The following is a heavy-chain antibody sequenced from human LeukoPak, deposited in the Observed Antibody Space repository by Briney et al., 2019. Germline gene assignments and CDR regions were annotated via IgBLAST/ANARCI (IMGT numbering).Heavy chain of an antibody. V-gene: IGHV1-2*02. CDR3: ARPLLHCSGGSCYADDAFDI. Sequence: ASVKVSCKASGYTFTGYYMHWVRQAPGQGLEWMGWINPNSGGTNYAQKFQGRVTMTRDTSISTAYMGLSRLRSDDTAVYYCARPLLHCSGGSCYADDAFDIWGQGTMVTVSS. J-gene: IGHJ3*02. CDR2: INPNSGGT. CDR1: GYTFTGYY. D-gene: IGHD2-15*01.